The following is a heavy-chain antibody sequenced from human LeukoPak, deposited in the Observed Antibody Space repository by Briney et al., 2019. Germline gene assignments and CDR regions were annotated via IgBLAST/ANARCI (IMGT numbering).Heavy chain of an antibody. J-gene: IGHJ4*02. CDR1: GFTVSSNY. V-gene: IGHV3-53*01. CDR2: IYSGGNT. CDR3: ARRGDGGRSFDY. D-gene: IGHD4-23*01. Sequence: GGSLRLSCAASGFTVSSNYLSWVRQAPGKGLECVSVIYSGGNTYYADSVKGRFTISRDNSKNTLFLQMNSLRAEDTAVYYCARRGDGGRSFDYWGQGTLVTVSS.